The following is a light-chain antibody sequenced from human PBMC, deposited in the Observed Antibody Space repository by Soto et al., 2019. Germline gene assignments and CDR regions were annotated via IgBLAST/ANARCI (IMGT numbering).Light chain of an antibody. V-gene: IGKV1-9*01. J-gene: IGKJ4*02. CDR3: QQLSRYPLT. CDR2: SAS. CDR1: QALSND. Sequence: DIQLTQSPSFLSASVGDTVTITCRASQALSNDLAWYQQKPGKAPDLLIYSASTLQSGVPSRFSGSGSETEFSLTIRALQPEDCATYFCQQLSRYPLTFGGGTKVEI.